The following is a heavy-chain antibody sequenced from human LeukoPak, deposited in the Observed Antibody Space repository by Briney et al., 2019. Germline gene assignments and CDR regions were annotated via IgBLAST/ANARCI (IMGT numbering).Heavy chain of an antibody. CDR3: AKSRGFGELSPFQH. V-gene: IGHV3-66*01. Sequence: GGSLRLSCAASGFTVNSNYMSWVRQAPGKGLEWVSVIYSGGSTYYADSVKGRFTISRDTSKNTLYLHMNSLRVEDTAVYYCAKSRGFGELSPFQHWGQGTLVTVSS. CDR2: IYSGGST. J-gene: IGHJ1*01. CDR1: GFTVNSNY. D-gene: IGHD3-10*01.